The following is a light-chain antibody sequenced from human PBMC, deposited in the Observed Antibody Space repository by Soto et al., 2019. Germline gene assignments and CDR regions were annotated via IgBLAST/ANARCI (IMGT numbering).Light chain of an antibody. V-gene: IGLV2-14*01. CDR1: SRDVGTYDY. Sequence: QSALTQPASVSGSPGQSIASSCTGTSRDVGTYDYVSWYQQYPDKAPKLIIYEVTQRPSGVSNRFSGSKSGNTASLTISGLQAEDEADYYCSSHTSVNTRVFGTGTKLTVL. CDR2: EVT. J-gene: IGLJ1*01. CDR3: SSHTSVNTRV.